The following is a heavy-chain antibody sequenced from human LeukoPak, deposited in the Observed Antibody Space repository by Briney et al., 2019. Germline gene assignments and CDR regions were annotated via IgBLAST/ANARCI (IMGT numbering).Heavy chain of an antibody. CDR1: GFTFSSYS. D-gene: IGHD4-17*01. V-gene: IGHV3-21*01. J-gene: IGHJ3*02. CDR2: ISSSSSYI. Sequence: GGSLRLSCAASGFTFSSYSMNWVRQAPGKGLEWVSSISSSSSYIYYADSVKGRFTISRDNAKNSLYLQMNSLRAEDTAVHYCATSGAPDENAFDIWGQGTMVTVSS. CDR3: ATSGAPDENAFDI.